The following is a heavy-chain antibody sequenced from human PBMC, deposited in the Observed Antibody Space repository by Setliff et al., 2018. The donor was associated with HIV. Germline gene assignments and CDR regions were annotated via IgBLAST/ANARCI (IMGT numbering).Heavy chain of an antibody. D-gene: IGHD6-19*01. Sequence: ASETLSLTCTVSGGSISSSSYYWGWIRQPPGKGLEWLGSIYHSGRTYYNPSLKSRVTISVDTSKNQFSMKLSSVTAADTAVYYCASPASGGSSGQSHYWGQGTLVTVSS. CDR1: GGSISSSSYY. CDR2: IYHSGRT. J-gene: IGHJ4*02. V-gene: IGHV4-39*01. CDR3: ASPASGGSSGQSHY.